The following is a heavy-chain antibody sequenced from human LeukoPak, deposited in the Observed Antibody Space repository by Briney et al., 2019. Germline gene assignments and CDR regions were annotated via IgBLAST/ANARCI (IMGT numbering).Heavy chain of an antibody. CDR3: ARDPYSSSWYYYGMDV. CDR1: GGSISSGDYY. Sequence: SETLCLTCTVSGGSISSGDYYWSWIRQPPGKGLEWIGYIYYSGSTYYNPSLKSRVTISVDTSKNQFSLKLSSVTAADTAVYYCARDPYSSSWYYYGMDVWGQGTTVTVSS. D-gene: IGHD6-13*01. V-gene: IGHV4-30-4*01. CDR2: IYYSGST. J-gene: IGHJ6*02.